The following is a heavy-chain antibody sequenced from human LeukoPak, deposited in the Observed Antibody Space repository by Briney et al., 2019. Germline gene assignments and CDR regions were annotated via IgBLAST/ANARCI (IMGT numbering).Heavy chain of an antibody. Sequence: GRSLRLSCAASGFTFSSYGMHWVRQAPGKGLEWVAFIRYDGSNKYYADSVKGRFTISRDNSKNTLYLQMNSLRAEDTAVYYCATLGCSGGSCSFDYWGQGTLVTVSS. CDR2: IRYDGSNK. J-gene: IGHJ4*02. CDR3: ATLGCSGGSCSFDY. CDR1: GFTFSSYG. D-gene: IGHD2-15*01. V-gene: IGHV3-30*02.